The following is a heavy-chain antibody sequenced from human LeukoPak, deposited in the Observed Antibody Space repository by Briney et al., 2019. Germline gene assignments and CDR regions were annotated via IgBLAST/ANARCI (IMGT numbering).Heavy chain of an antibody. Sequence: SETLSLTCTVSGGSISSYYWSWIRQPPGRGLEWIGYIYYSGSTNYNPSLKSRVTISVDTSKNQFSLKLSSVTAADTAVYYCARSGWGYSYGPFDYWGQGTLVTVSS. CDR3: ARSGWGYSYGPFDY. V-gene: IGHV4-59*01. CDR1: GGSISSYY. CDR2: IYYSGST. J-gene: IGHJ4*02. D-gene: IGHD5-18*01.